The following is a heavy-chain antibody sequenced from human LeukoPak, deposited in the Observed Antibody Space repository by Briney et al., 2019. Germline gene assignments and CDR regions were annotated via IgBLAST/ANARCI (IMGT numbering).Heavy chain of an antibody. D-gene: IGHD3-22*01. Sequence: PGGSLRLSCAASGFTFSSYGMHWVRQSPGKGLEWVAFIRSDGSNKYYADSVKGRFTISRDNSKHTLFLQMNSLRAEDTALYYCAKDRATMMGVIRRTPRGQFDYWGQGTLVTVSS. J-gene: IGHJ4*02. CDR3: AKDRATMMGVIRRTPRGQFDY. V-gene: IGHV3-30*02. CDR2: IRSDGSNK. CDR1: GFTFSSYG.